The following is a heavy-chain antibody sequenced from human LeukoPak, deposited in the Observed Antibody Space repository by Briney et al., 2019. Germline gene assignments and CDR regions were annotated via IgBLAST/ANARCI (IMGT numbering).Heavy chain of an antibody. J-gene: IGHJ6*03. CDR2: IYPSGNT. CDR3: AGCPIVGEKRRGHYYYYYMDV. CDR1: RGSTSTYY. Sequence: SETLSLTCTVSRGSTSTYYWSWIRQPAGKGLEWIGRIYPSGNTNFNPSFMRRVTTSIGTSTNQSSLILISVTAADTTVVYCAGCPIVGEKRRGHYYYYYMDVWGKGTTVTISS. D-gene: IGHD1-26*01. V-gene: IGHV4-4*07.